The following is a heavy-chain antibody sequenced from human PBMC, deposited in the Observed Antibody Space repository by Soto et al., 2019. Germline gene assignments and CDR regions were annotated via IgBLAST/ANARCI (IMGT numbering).Heavy chain of an antibody. CDR3: AAAAGTAFNY. D-gene: IGHD6-13*01. Sequence: SETLSLTCTVSGGSISSGGYYWSWIRQHPGKGLEWIGYIFYSGSTYYNPSLKSRVTISVDTSKNQFSLKLSSVTAADTAVYYCAAAAGTAFNYWGQGTLVTVSS. CDR1: GGSISSGGYY. V-gene: IGHV4-31*03. CDR2: IFYSGST. J-gene: IGHJ4*02.